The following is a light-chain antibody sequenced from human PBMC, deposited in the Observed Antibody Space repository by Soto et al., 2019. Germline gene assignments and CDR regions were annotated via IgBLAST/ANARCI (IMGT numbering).Light chain of an antibody. CDR1: SSDVGAYNY. V-gene: IGLV2-14*03. CDR3: SSYTTSSTLDVV. CDR2: DVS. J-gene: IGLJ2*01. Sequence: QSVLTQPASVSGSPGQSITISCTGTSSDVGAYNYVSWYQQYPGKAPTLMIYDVSNRPSGISIRFSGSKSGNTASLTISGLQAEDEADYYCSSYTTSSTLDVVFGGGTKLTVL.